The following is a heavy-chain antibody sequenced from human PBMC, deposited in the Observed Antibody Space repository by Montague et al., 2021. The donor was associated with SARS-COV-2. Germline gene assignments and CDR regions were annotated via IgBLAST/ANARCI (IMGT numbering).Heavy chain of an antibody. V-gene: IGHV4-39*07. J-gene: IGHJ4*02. Sequence: SETLSLTCTVSGRSIISTSSYWGWIRQPPRGGLEWIGCISHRENTXYNPSLKSRVTISVDTSTNQCSLKMISVTAADTVIYYCVRVSWYYYGSGAFDYWGQGTLVTVSA. CDR2: ISHRENT. D-gene: IGHD3-10*01. CDR3: VRVSWYYYGSGAFDY. CDR1: GRSIISTSSY.